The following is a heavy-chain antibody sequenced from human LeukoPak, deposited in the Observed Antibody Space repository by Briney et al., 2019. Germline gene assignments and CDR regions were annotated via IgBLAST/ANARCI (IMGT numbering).Heavy chain of an antibody. J-gene: IGHJ4*02. CDR3: TRDQTPYY. CDR2: IRSKIYGGTP. V-gene: IGHV3-49*04. Sequence: GGSLRLSCTASGFTFGDYAMTWVRQAPGKGLEWVGFIRSKIYGGTPEYAASVKGRFTISRDDSKGIAYLQMNSLKTGDTAVYYCTRDQTPYYWGQGTLVTVSS. CDR1: GFTFGDYA.